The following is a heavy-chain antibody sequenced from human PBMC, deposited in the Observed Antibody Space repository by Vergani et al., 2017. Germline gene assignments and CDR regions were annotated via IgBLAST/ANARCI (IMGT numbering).Heavy chain of an antibody. J-gene: IGHJ6*03. CDR2: ISHDGNKK. CDR1: GFTFSHYS. V-gene: IGHV3-30*18. Sequence: VQMVESGGGLVKPGGSLRLSCVASGFTFSHYSMNWVRQAPGKGLEWVAVISHDGNKKYYVDSVKGRFTISRDNSKNTLYLYMNSLRADDTAVYYCAKDPRLKEDYYYYYMDVWGKGTTVTVSS. CDR3: AKDPRLKEDYYYYYMDV.